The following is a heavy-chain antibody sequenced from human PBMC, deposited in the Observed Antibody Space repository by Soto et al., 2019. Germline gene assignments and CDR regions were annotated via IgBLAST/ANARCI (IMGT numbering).Heavy chain of an antibody. CDR3: AREWFGELSPDY. CDR1: GFTFSSYA. CDR2: ISYDGSNK. V-gene: IGHV3-30-3*01. D-gene: IGHD3-10*01. Sequence: GGSLRLSCAASGFTFSSYAMHWVRQAPGKGLEWVAVISYDGSNKYYADSVKGRFTISRDNSKNTLYLQMNSLRAEDTAVYYCAREWFGELSPDYWGQGTLVTVSS. J-gene: IGHJ4*02.